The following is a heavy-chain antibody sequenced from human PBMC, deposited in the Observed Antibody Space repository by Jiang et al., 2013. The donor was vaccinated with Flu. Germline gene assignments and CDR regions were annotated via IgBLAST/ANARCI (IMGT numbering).Heavy chain of an antibody. CDR1: AA. Sequence: AAWNWIRQSPSRGLEWLGRTYYRSKWYNDYAVSVKSRITINPDTSKNQFSLQLNSVTPEDTAVYYCARDNGGSSNWNYGYNWFDPWGQGTLVTVSS. V-gene: IGHV6-1*01. D-gene: IGHD1-7*01. CDR2: TYYRSKWYN. CDR3: ARDNGGSSNWNYGYNWFDP. J-gene: IGHJ5*02.